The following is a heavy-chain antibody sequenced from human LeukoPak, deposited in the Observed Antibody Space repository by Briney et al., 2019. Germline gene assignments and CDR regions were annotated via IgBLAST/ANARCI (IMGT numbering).Heavy chain of an antibody. CDR1: GGSFSGYY. V-gene: IGHV4-34*01. CDR2: INHSGST. J-gene: IGHJ4*02. D-gene: IGHD3-3*01. CDR3: ARHTRRASITIFGVALDY. Sequence: SETLSLTCAVYGGSFSGYYWSWIRQPPGKGLEWIGEINHSGSTNYNPSLKSRVTISVDTSKNQFSLKLSSVTAADTAVYYCARHTRRASITIFGVALDYWGQGTPVTVSS.